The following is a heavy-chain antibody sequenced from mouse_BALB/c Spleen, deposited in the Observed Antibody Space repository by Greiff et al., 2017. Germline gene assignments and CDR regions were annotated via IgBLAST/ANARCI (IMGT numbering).Heavy chain of an antibody. D-gene: IGHD2-14*01. Sequence: VQLKQSGPELVKPGASVKIPCKASGYTFTDYNMDWVKQSHGKSLEWIGDINPNNGGTIYNQKFKGKATLTVDKSSSTAYMELRSLTSEDTAVYYCARSPPAYRVRPAMDYWGQGTSVTVSS. CDR1: GYTFTDYN. CDR3: ARSPPAYRVRPAMDY. J-gene: IGHJ4*01. V-gene: IGHV1-18*01. CDR2: INPNNGGT.